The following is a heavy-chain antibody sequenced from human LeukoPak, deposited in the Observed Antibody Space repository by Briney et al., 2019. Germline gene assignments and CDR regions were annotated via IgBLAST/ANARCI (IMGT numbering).Heavy chain of an antibody. CDR2: IYASGST. Sequence: SETLSLTCTVSGDSISNLNYYWSWIRQPAGKGLEWIGRIYASGSTNYNPSLKSRVTISVDTSKNQFSLKLSSVTAADTAVYYCARPSTYYYDSSGHGAFDIWGQGTMVTVSS. J-gene: IGHJ3*02. CDR1: GDSISNLNYY. D-gene: IGHD3-22*01. CDR3: ARPSTYYYDSSGHGAFDI. V-gene: IGHV4-61*02.